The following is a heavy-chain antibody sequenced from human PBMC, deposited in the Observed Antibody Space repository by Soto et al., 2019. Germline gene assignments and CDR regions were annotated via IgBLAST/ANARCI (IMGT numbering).Heavy chain of an antibody. J-gene: IGHJ4*02. D-gene: IGHD2-15*01. CDR1: GFSLSTSGMR. Sequence: SGPTLVNPTQTLTLTCTFSGFSLSTSGMRVSWIRQPPGKALEWLARIDWDDDKFYNTSLKTRLTISKDSSKNQVVLTMTNMDPVDTATYYCARMFHCSGGTCPFDYWRQRALVTVSS. CDR2: IDWDDDK. V-gene: IGHV2-70*04. CDR3: ARMFHCSGGTCPFDY.